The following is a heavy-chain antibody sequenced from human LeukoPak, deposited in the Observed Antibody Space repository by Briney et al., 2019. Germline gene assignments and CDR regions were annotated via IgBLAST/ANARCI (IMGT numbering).Heavy chain of an antibody. J-gene: IGHJ4*02. V-gene: IGHV4-39*01. Sequence: PSETLSLTCTVAGASISIGDYYCGWIRQPRGNGLEWIAIISDSGSTYYNTSLVSRVTISVATSKTQFSLKVDSVTAADTAVYFCARHARSRLGDTEVFDYWGQGTLVTVSS. D-gene: IGHD2-21*02. CDR1: GASISIGDYY. CDR2: ISDSGST. CDR3: ARHARSRLGDTEVFDY.